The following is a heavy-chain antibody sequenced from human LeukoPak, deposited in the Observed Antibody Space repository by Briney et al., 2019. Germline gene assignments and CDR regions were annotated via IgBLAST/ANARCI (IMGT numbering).Heavy chain of an antibody. V-gene: IGHV4-59*01. CDR3: ARGQGYCSSTSCYSYYYYGMDV. J-gene: IGHJ6*02. CDR1: GGSISSYY. D-gene: IGHD2-2*02. CDR2: IYYSGST. Sequence: SETLSLTCTVSGGSISSYYWSWIRQPPGKGLEWIGYIYYSGSTNYNPSLKSRVTISVDTSKNQFSLKLSSVTAADTAVYYCARGQGYCSSTSCYSYYYYGMDVWGQGTTVTVSS.